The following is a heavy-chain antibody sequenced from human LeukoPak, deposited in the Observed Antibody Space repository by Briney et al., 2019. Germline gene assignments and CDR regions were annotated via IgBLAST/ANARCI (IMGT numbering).Heavy chain of an antibody. V-gene: IGHV4-30-4*01. J-gene: IGHJ5*02. CDR2: IYHSGST. D-gene: IGHD3-10*01. CDR3: ARGLRGIMIRGAITDLNWFDA. CDR1: GGSISSGDYY. Sequence: SQTLSLTCTVSGGSISSGDYYWTWLRQPPGKGLEWLGYIYHSGSTHYNSSLKSRLTISVDTSKNQFSLKLSSVTAADTAVYYCARGLRGIMIRGAITDLNWFDAWGQGTLVIVSS.